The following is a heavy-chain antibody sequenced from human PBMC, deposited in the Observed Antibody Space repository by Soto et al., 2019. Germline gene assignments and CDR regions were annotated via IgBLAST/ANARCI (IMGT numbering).Heavy chain of an antibody. J-gene: IGHJ4*02. D-gene: IGHD1-26*01. V-gene: IGHV4-39*01. Sequence: XETLSLTCTVSGCSVSSSSYYWGWIRQPPGKGLEWIGTIYYTGSTSYSPSLKSRVTISVDTSKTQFSLNLNSVTAADTAVYYCAGRRAGDYYFDYWGQGNLVTVSS. CDR1: GCSVSSSSYY. CDR2: IYYTGST. CDR3: AGRRAGDYYFDY.